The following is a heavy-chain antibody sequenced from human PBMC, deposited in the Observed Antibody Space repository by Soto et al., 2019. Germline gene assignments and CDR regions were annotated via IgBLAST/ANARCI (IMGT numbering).Heavy chain of an antibody. CDR2: INHSGST. Sequence: QVQLQQWGAGLLKPSETLSLTCAVYGGSFSGYYWSWIRQPPGKGLEWIGEINHSGSTNYNPSLKSRVTISVDTSKNQFSLKLSSVTAADTAVYYCARAGRYYDSSGYYRHYYFDYWGQGTLVTVSS. CDR1: GGSFSGYY. D-gene: IGHD3-22*01. J-gene: IGHJ4*02. V-gene: IGHV4-34*01. CDR3: ARAGRYYDSSGYYRHYYFDY.